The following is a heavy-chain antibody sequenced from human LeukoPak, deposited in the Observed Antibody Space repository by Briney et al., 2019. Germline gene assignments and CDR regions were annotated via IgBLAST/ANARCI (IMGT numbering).Heavy chain of an antibody. D-gene: IGHD2-2*01. CDR2: IIPFFGTA. CDR1: GGTFSSYA. Sequence: SVKVSCKASGGTFSSYAISWVRQAPGEGLEWMGGIIPFFGTANYAQKFQGRVTITADESTSTAYMELSSLRSEDTAVYYCARGEPSCSSTSCYFFYFDYWGQGTLVTVSS. CDR3: ARGEPSCSSTSCYFFYFDY. J-gene: IGHJ4*02. V-gene: IGHV1-69*13.